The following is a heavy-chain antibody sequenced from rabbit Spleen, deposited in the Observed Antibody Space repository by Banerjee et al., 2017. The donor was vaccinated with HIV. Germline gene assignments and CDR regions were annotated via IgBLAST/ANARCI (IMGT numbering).Heavy chain of an antibody. Sequence: QEQLEESGGDLVKPGASLTLTCTASGFSFSSSYWICWVRQAPGKGLEWIACINAVTGKAVYASWAKGRFTFSKTSSTTVTLQMTSLTAADTATYFCARGSATMTMVITGYYLTLWGPGTLVTVS. J-gene: IGHJ4*01. CDR1: GFSFSSSYW. D-gene: IGHD2-1*01. CDR3: ARGSATMTMVITGYYLTL. CDR2: INAVTGKA. V-gene: IGHV1S45*01.